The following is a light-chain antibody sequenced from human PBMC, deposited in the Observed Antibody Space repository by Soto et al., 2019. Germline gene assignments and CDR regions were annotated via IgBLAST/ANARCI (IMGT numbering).Light chain of an antibody. CDR2: DAS. CDR1: QSVSNS. Sequence: EILLTQSPATRSLSPGERATLSCRASQSVSNSLAWYQQKSGQAPRLLIYDASNRATGIPARFSGSGSGTECTLTIRSLEPEDFAVYYCQQRNNWPPWTFGQETKVEIK. CDR3: QQRNNWPPWT. V-gene: IGKV3-11*01. J-gene: IGKJ1*01.